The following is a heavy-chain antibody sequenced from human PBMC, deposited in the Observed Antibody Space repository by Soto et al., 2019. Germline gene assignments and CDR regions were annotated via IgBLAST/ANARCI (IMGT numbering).Heavy chain of an antibody. J-gene: IGHJ4*02. Sequence: QVQLVQSGAEVKKPGSSVKVSCKTSGGTFSTYSIVWVRQAPGEGLEWMGGIIHIFGTANYAQKFQDRVTITADKSTNTAFMELSSLKSEDTAMXXXXXXSGNNYGVGTNYXXDYWGQG. V-gene: IGHV1-69*06. CDR1: GGTFSTYS. CDR2: IIHIFGTA. CDR3: XXXSGNNYGVGTNYXXDY. D-gene: IGHD1-26*01.